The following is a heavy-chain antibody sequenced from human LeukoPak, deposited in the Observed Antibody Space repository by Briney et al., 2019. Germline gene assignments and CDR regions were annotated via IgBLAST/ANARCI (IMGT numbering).Heavy chain of an antibody. J-gene: IGHJ4*02. CDR3: AREYGSGSYYSRAFDY. CDR1: GFTFSDYY. CDR2: ISSSGSTI. V-gene: IGHV3-11*01. Sequence: GGSLRLSCAASGFTFSDYYMSWIRQAPGKGLEWVSYISSSGSTIYYADSVKGRFTISRDNAKNSLYLQMNSLRAEDTAVYYCAREYGSGSYYSRAFDYWGQGTLATVSS. D-gene: IGHD3-10*01.